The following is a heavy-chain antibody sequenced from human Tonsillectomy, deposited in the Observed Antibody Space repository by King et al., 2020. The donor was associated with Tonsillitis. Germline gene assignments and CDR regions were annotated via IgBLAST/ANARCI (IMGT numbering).Heavy chain of an antibody. V-gene: IGHV3-30*03. D-gene: IGHD3-16*01. J-gene: IGHJ4*02. Sequence: VQLVESGGGVVQPGRSLRLACAASGFTFTNYGMHWVRQAPDKGLEWVAVISKDGNNKYYADSVKGRFTISRDNSKNTLYLQMNSLSAEDTAVYYCAGGHAGSPSFFEYWGQGTLVTVSS. CDR3: AGGHAGSPSFFEY. CDR2: ISKDGNNK. CDR1: GFTFTNYG.